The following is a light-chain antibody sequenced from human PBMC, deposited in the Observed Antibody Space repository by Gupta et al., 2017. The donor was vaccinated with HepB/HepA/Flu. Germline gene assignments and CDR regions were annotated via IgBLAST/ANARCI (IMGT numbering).Light chain of an antibody. CDR2: RNN. CDR3: ATWDDSLSGYV. J-gene: IGLJ1*01. CDR1: SSNIGSNY. V-gene: IGLV1-47*01. Sequence: QSVLTQPPSASGTPGQRVTISCSGSSSNIGSNYVYWYQQFPGTDPKLLIDRNNQRPSGVPDRFSGSKSGTSASLAISGLRSDDEADYYCATWDDSLSGYVFGNGTNVTVL.